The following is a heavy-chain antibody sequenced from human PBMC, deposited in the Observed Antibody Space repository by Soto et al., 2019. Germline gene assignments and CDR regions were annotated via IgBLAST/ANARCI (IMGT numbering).Heavy chain of an antibody. Sequence: EVQLVESGGGLVQPGGSLRLSCAASGFTVSSNYMSWVRLAPGQGLEWVSVIYSGGSTYYADSVKGRFTISRNNSKNTLYLQMNSLRAEDTAVYYCARASRAYFDHWGQGTLVTVSS. D-gene: IGHD2-2*01. V-gene: IGHV3-66*01. CDR3: ARASRAYFDH. CDR2: IYSGGST. CDR1: GFTVSSNY. J-gene: IGHJ4*02.